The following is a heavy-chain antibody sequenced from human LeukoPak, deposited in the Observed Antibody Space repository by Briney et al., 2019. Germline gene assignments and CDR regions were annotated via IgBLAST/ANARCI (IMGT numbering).Heavy chain of an antibody. CDR2: IYHSGST. CDR3: ARAPPYYDILTGYYPNWFDP. D-gene: IGHD3-9*01. V-gene: IGHV4-38-2*01. CDR1: GYSISSGYY. Sequence: SETLSLTCAVSGYSISSGYYWGWIRQPPGKGLEWIGSIYHSGSTYYNPPLKSRVTISVDTSKNQFSLKLSSVTAADTAVYYCARAPPYYDILTGYYPNWFDPCGQGTLVTVSS. J-gene: IGHJ5*02.